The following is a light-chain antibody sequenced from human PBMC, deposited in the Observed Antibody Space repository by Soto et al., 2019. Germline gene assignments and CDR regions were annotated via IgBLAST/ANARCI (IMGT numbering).Light chain of an antibody. J-gene: IGLJ1*01. V-gene: IGLV2-14*01. CDR2: EVS. Sequence: QSALTQPASVSGSPGQSITISCTGTSSDVGGYNYVSWYQRHPGKAPKLMIYEVSNRPSGVSNRFSGSKSGNTASLTISGLQAEDEADYYCSSYTSSSTSFGTGTKVTVL. CDR3: SSYTSSSTS. CDR1: SSDVGGYNY.